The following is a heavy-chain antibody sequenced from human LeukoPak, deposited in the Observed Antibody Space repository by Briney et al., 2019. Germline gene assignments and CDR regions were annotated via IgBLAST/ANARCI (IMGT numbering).Heavy chain of an antibody. V-gene: IGHV3-21*01. CDR1: GFTFSSYS. D-gene: IGHD5-12*01. CDR3: ARVSHWLRGYFDY. J-gene: IGHJ4*02. Sequence: GGSLRLSCAASGFTFSSYSMNWVRQAPGKGLEWVSFISSSSSYIYYADSVKGRFTISRDNAKNSLYLQMNSLRAEDTAVYYCARVSHWLRGYFDYWGQGTLVTVSS. CDR2: ISSSSSYI.